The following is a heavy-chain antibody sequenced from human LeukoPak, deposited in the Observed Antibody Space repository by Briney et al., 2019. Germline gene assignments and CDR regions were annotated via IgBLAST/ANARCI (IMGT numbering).Heavy chain of an antibody. CDR2: INPNIGDA. CDR1: GYTFTDYF. CDR3: ARMALGGGDSIGLDS. Sequence: ASVKVSYKASGYTFTDYFIHWVRQAPGQGLEWMGWINPNIGDASYAQKFQDRVTMTRDRSINTAYMELSRLTSDDTAVYYCARMALGGGDSIGLDSWGQGTLVTVSS. D-gene: IGHD2-21*02. J-gene: IGHJ5*01. V-gene: IGHV1-2*02.